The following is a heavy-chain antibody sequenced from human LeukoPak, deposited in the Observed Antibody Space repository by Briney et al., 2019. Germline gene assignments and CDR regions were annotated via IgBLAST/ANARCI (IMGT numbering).Heavy chain of an antibody. CDR1: GGTFSSYA. CDR3: ARGRDSSRYFDY. J-gene: IGHJ4*02. D-gene: IGHD6-13*01. CDR2: IIPIFGTA. V-gene: IGHV1-69*13. Sequence: SVKVSCKASGGTFSSYAISWVRQAPGQGLEWMGGIIPIFGTANYAQKFQGRVTITADESTSTAYMELSSLRSEDTAVYYCARGRDSSRYFDYWGQGTLVTVSS.